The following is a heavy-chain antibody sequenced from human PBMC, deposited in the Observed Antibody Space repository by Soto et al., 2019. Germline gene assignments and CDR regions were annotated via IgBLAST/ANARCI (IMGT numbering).Heavy chain of an antibody. CDR1: VASFTRSSYY. J-gene: IGHJ6*02. V-gene: IGHV4-39*01. Sequence: PSETLSLTCSVSVASFTRSSYYWAWILQPPGKGLEWIASIHSHSGSTYYDPSLRGRVLISVDSSKNHFSLNLSSVTAADTAVYYCARPGDAYGLDVWGQGTTVTVSS. CDR3: ARPGDAYGLDV. CDR2: IHSHSGST. D-gene: IGHD2-21*02.